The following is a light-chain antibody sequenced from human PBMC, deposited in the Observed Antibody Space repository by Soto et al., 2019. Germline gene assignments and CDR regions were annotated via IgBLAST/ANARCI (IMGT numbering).Light chain of an antibody. Sequence: EIVLTQSPGTLSLSPGERVTLSCRASQSVSSSYLAWYQQKSGQAPRLLIFGASSRATGIPDRFSGSGSGTDFTLTISRLEPEDFAVYYCQQYGSSPFTFGPGTKVDI. J-gene: IGKJ3*01. V-gene: IGKV3-20*01. CDR3: QQYGSSPFT. CDR2: GAS. CDR1: QSVSSSY.